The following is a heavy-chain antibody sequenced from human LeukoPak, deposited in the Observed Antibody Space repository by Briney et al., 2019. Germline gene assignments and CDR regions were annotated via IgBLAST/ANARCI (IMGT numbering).Heavy chain of an antibody. J-gene: IGHJ4*02. Sequence: ASVKVSCKASGYTFTGYDINWVRQATGQGLEWMGWMNPNSGNTGYAQKFQGRVTMTRNTSISTAYMELSSLRSEDTAVYYCARGVTGDSSGYYGGMWFDYWGQGTLVTVSS. CDR2: MNPNSGNT. CDR1: GYTFTGYD. V-gene: IGHV1-8*01. CDR3: ARGVTGDSSGYYGGMWFDY. D-gene: IGHD3-22*01.